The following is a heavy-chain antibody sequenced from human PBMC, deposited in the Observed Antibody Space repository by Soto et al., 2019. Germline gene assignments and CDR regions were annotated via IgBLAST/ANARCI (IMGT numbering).Heavy chain of an antibody. D-gene: IGHD2-2*02. J-gene: IGHJ5*02. CDR3: AFEDMVVVEAAIRGWFDP. CDR2: INAGNGNT. Sequence: ASVKVSCKASGYTFTSYAMHWVRQAPGQRLEWMGWINAGNGNTKYSQKFQGRVTITRDTSASTAYMELSRLKYEDTAVYYCAFEDMVVVEAAIRGWFDPWGQGTLVTVSS. CDR1: GYTFTSYA. V-gene: IGHV1-3*01.